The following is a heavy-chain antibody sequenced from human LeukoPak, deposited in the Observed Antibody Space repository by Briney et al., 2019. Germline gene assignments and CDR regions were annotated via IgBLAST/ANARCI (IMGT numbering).Heavy chain of an antibody. Sequence: SETLSLTCAVYGGSFGSFRNYYWSWIRQPPGKGLEWIGEINHSGKTNYSPSLKSRLTISLDTSKNQFSLKLSSVTAADTAVYYCARVYEFGWSAEQQPLDYWGQGTLVTVSS. V-gene: IGHV4-34*01. CDR2: INHSGKT. CDR1: GGSFGSFRNYY. J-gene: IGHJ4*02. D-gene: IGHD6-13*01. CDR3: ARVYEFGWSAEQQPLDY.